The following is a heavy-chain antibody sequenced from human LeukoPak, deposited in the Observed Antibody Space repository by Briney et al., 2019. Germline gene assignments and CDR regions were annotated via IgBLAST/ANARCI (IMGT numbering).Heavy chain of an antibody. CDR2: ISAYNGNT. V-gene: IGHV1-18*01. CDR1: GYTFPTYG. CDR3: ARDLIAVRPGWFDP. Sequence: ASVKVSCKASGYTFPTYGISWVRLAPGQGLEWMGWISAYNGNTNYAQQFQGRVTMTTDTSMSTAYMELRSLRSDDTAVYYCARDLIAVRPGWFDPWGQGSLVTVSS. J-gene: IGHJ5*02. D-gene: IGHD6-6*01.